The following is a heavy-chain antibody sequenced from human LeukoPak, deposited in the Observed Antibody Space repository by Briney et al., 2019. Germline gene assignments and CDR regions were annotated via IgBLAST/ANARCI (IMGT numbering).Heavy chain of an antibody. CDR1: GDRLANNW. V-gene: IGHV5-51*03. CDR2: IYPGNSDT. Sequence: GESLKISCKISGDRLANNWIGWGRQVPGKGLEWLGLIYPGNSDTRYSPFFQGQVTFSVDTSISTAYLHWGGLKASDTAMYYCARFALTSSLDYWGQGTLVTVSS. CDR3: ARFALTSSLDY. D-gene: IGHD6-13*01. J-gene: IGHJ4*02.